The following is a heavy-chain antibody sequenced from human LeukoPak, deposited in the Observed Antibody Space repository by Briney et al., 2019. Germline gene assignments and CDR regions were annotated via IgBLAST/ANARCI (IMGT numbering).Heavy chain of an antibody. D-gene: IGHD2-15*01. CDR1: GGSISSSSYY. CDR2: IYYSGST. J-gene: IGHJ4*02. Sequence: SETLSLTGTVSGGSISSSSYYWGWIRQPPGKGLEWIGSIYYSGSTYYNPSLKSRVTISVDTSKNQFSLKLSSVTAADTAVYYCARVVVTYYFDYWGQGTLVTVSS. V-gene: IGHV4-39*01. CDR3: ARVVVTYYFDY.